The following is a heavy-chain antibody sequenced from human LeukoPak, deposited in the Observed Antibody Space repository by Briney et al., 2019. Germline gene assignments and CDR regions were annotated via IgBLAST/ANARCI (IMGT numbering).Heavy chain of an antibody. CDR2: IYYSGFT. Sequence: SETLSLTCTVSGGSISSYYWSWIRQPPGKGLEGIGYIYYSGFTNYNPSLKSRVTISLDTSKNQFSLKLSSVTAADTAVYYCARQHSSRFGEFDIWGQGTMVTVSS. J-gene: IGHJ3*02. D-gene: IGHD6-13*01. CDR3: ARQHSSRFGEFDI. V-gene: IGHV4-59*08. CDR1: GGSISSYY.